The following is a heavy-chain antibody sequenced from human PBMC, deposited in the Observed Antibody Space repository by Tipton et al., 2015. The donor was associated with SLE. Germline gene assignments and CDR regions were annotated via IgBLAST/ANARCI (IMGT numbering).Heavy chain of an antibody. CDR3: ARVYGDYVPYYYNGMDV. Sequence: SLRLSCAVSGFSFSSFAMAWVRQAPGKGLEWVSILYSAGSSYQADSVRGRFSISRDNSKNTVDLQMDSLRAEDTALYYCARVYGDYVPYYYNGMDVWGQGTTVTVSS. CDR2: LYSAGSS. V-gene: IGHV3-23*03. J-gene: IGHJ6*02. D-gene: IGHD4-17*01. CDR1: GFSFSSFA.